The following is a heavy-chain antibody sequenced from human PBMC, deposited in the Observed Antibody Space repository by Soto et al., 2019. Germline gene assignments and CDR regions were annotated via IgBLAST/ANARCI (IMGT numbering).Heavy chain of an antibody. CDR1: GFTCSSYS. J-gene: IGHJ4*02. V-gene: IGHV3-23*01. CDR2: ISGSGGST. Sequence: GGSLRLSCAASGFTCSSYSMSWVRQAPVKGLEWVSAISGSGGSTYYADSVKGRFTISRDNSKNTLYLQMNSLRAEDTAVYYCAKDSSGLTFDSWGQGTLVTVSS. D-gene: IGHD6-19*01. CDR3: AKDSSGLTFDS.